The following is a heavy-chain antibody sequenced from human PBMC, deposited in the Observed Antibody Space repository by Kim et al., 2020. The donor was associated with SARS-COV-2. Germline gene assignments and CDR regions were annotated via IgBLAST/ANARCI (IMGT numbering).Heavy chain of an antibody. CDR2: ISAYNGNT. J-gene: IGHJ6*02. Sequence: ASVKVSCKASGYTFTSYGISWVRQAPGQGLEWMGWISAYNGNTNYAQKLQGRVTMTTDTSTSTAYMELRSLRSDDTAVYYCARLGRVVRGVIKDYGYSFYYYYYGMDVWGQGTTVTVSS. CDR3: ARLGRVVRGVIKDYGYSFYYYYYGMDV. CDR1: GYTFTSYG. D-gene: IGHD3-10*01. V-gene: IGHV1-18*01.